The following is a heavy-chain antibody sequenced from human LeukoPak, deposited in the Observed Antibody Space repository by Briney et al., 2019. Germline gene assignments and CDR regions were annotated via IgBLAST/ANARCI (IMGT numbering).Heavy chain of an antibody. CDR2: INPNSGGT. D-gene: IGHD2-15*01. CDR3: ARDPNEVVVVVAANGYYYYYGMDV. CDR1: GYTFTGYY. Sequence: ASVKVSCKASGYTFTGYYMHWVRQAPGQGLEWMGWINPNSGGTNYAQKFQGRVTMTRDTSISTAYMELSRLRSDDTAVYYCARDPNEVVVVVAANGYYYYYGMDVWGQGTTVTVSS. J-gene: IGHJ6*02. V-gene: IGHV1-2*02.